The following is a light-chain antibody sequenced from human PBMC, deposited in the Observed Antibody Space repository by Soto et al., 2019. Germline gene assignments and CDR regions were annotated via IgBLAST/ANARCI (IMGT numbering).Light chain of an antibody. Sequence: EIVLTQSPATLSLSPGDRATLSCRASQNVRSDYFAWYQQKPGQAPRVIIFGVSTRASATPDRFRGSGSGTYFTLTISRLEPEDFAVYYCQQYGSSPALTFGGGTKVDIK. V-gene: IGKV3-20*01. CDR3: QQYGSSPALT. J-gene: IGKJ4*01. CDR1: QNVRSDY. CDR2: GVS.